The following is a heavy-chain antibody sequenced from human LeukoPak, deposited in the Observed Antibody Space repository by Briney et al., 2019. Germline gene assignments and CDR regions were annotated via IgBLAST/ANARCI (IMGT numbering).Heavy chain of an antibody. V-gene: IGHV4-39*01. Sequence: SETLSLTCTVSGGSIRSSYYYWGWIRQPPGKGLEWIGSIYYSGSTYYNPSLKSRVTISVDTSKNQFSLKLSSVTAADTAVYYCARREDGRYTIDYWGQGTLVTVSS. CDR3: ARREDGRYTIDY. CDR2: IYYSGST. D-gene: IGHD5-24*01. J-gene: IGHJ4*02. CDR1: GGSIRSSYYY.